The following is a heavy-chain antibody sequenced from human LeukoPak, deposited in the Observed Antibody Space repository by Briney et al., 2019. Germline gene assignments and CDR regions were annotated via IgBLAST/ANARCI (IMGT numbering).Heavy chain of an antibody. CDR2: IIPIFGTA. V-gene: IGHV1-69*05. J-gene: IGHJ3*02. Sequence: SVKVSCKASGGTFSSYAISWVRQAPGQGLEWMGGIIPIFGTANYAQKFQGRVTITTDESTSTAYMELSSLRSEDTAVYYCARGGVPITIFGVARYAFEIWGQGTMVAVSS. CDR1: GGTFSSYA. D-gene: IGHD3-3*01. CDR3: ARGGVPITIFGVARYAFEI.